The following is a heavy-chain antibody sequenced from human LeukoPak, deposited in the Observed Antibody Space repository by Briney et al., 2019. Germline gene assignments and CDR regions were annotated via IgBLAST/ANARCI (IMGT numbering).Heavy chain of an antibody. CDR2: IYYSRST. J-gene: IGHJ5*02. D-gene: IGHD2-2*02. Sequence: KPSQTLSLTCTVSGGSISSGDYYWSWIRQPPVKGLEWIGYIYYSRSTYYNPSLKSRVTISVDTSKNQFSLKLSSVTAADTAVYYCARVLRGPAAIGNNWFDPWGQGTLVTVSS. V-gene: IGHV4-30-4*08. CDR1: GGSISSGDYY. CDR3: ARVLRGPAAIGNNWFDP.